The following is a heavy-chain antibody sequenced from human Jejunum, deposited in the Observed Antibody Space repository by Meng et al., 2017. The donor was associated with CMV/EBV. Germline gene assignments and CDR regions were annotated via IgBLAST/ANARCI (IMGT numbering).Heavy chain of an antibody. J-gene: IGHJ4*02. D-gene: IGHD2-2*01. Sequence: GGSFSGYYWSWIRQAPGQGLEWIGQINHSGSASYNPSLRRRVTISEDTSKNQFSLRLTSVTAADTAIYYCARKYCGSSNCYPFDYWGQGELVTVSS. CDR1: GGSFSGYY. V-gene: IGHV4-34*01. CDR3: ARKYCGSSNCYPFDY. CDR2: INHSGSA.